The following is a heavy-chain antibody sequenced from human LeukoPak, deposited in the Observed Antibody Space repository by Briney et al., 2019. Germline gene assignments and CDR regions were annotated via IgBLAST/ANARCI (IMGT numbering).Heavy chain of an antibody. J-gene: IGHJ6*03. V-gene: IGHV3-48*03. D-gene: IGHD4-17*01. CDR3: ARTTDLYYYMDV. Sequence: PGGSLRLSCAASGFTFSRHEMNWVRQAPGKGLEWVSHISSRDSAIYYADSVKGRFTISRDNAKNLLYLQINSPRAEDTAVYYCARTTDLYYYMDVWGKGTTVTISS. CDR2: ISSRDSAI. CDR1: GFTFSRHE.